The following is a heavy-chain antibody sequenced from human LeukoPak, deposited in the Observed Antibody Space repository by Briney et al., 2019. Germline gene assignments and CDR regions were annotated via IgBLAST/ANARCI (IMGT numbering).Heavy chain of an antibody. D-gene: IGHD5-18*01. Sequence: PSETLSLTCTVSGGSISSSSYYWGWIRQPPGKGLEWIGSIYYSGSTYYNPSLKSRVTISVDTSKNQFSLKLSSVTAADTAVYYCAREYSYGSGYFDYWGQGTLVTVSS. CDR3: AREYSYGSGYFDY. CDR1: GGSISSSSYY. V-gene: IGHV4-39*02. J-gene: IGHJ4*02. CDR2: IYYSGST.